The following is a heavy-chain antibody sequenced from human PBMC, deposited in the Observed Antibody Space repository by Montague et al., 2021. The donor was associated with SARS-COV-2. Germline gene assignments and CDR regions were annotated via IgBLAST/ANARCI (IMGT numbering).Heavy chain of an antibody. J-gene: IGHJ3*02. D-gene: IGHD1-26*01. CDR1: EFAFSSYA. V-gene: IGHV3-23*03. CDR2: IYSGGSST. CDR3: AKSAWGVTDAFDI. Sequence: SLSLSLSASEFAFSSYAMSWVRQAPGKGLEWVSAIYSGGSSTFYADSVKGRFTISRDNSKNTLYLQMNSLRAEDTAVYYCAKSAWGVTDAFDIWGQGTMVTVSS.